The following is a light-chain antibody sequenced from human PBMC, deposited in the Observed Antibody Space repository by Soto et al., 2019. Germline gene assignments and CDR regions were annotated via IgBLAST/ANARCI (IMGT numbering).Light chain of an antibody. CDR1: QDIGND. J-gene: IGKJ4*01. V-gene: IGKV3D-15*01. Sequence: MTQSPSSLSASVGDRVTITCRASQDIGNDLGWYQQKPGQPPSLLIYDASTRATGTPARFSGSGSGTEFTLAVSSLQSEDYALYFCQQYIRWPLTFGGGTKVEIK. CDR3: QQYIRWPLT. CDR2: DAS.